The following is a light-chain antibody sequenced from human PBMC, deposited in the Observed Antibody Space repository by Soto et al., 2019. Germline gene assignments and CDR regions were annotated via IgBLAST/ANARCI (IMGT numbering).Light chain of an antibody. V-gene: IGKV3-20*01. CDR2: AAS. CDR3: QQHGSSPIT. CDR1: QSVSSSY. J-gene: IGKJ5*01. Sequence: EIVLTQSPGTLSLSPGERATLSCRASQSVSSSYLAWYQQKPGQAPRLLIYAASSRATAIPDRFSGSGSGTDFTLTISRLEPEDFAVYYCQQHGSSPITFGQGTRLEIK.